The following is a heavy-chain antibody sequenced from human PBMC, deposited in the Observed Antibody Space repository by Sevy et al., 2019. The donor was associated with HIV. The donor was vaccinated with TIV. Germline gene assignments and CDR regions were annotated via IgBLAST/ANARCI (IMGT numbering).Heavy chain of an antibody. V-gene: IGHV3-30*02. CDR2: IRFDASTK. J-gene: IGHJ4*02. Sequence: GGSLRLSCAASGFTFSNYGMHWVRQAPGKGLEWVALIRFDASTKYYKDSVKGRFTVSRDNAKNILYLQMNSLRPGDTAVYYCAKDLTGRYTSSSGDFDYWGQGTLVTVSS. D-gene: IGHD6-6*01. CDR1: GFTFSNYG. CDR3: AKDLTGRYTSSSGDFDY.